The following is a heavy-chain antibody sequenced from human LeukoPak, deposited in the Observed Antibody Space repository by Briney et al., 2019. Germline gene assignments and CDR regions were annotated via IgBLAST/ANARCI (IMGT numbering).Heavy chain of an antibody. J-gene: IGHJ4*02. CDR2: VYYSGST. V-gene: IGHV4-61*01. CDR3: ARGYSSSWNYLDY. D-gene: IGHD6-13*01. CDR1: GGSITSYSISSYY. Sequence: SETLSLTCTVSGGSITSYSISSYYWTWIRQPPGKALEWIGYVYYSGSTNYTPSLKSRVTISVDTSKKQFSLKVSSVTAADTAVYYCARGYSSSWNYLDYWGQGTLVTVSS.